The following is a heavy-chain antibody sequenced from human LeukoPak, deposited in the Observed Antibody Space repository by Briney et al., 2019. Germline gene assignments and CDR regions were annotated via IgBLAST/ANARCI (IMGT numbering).Heavy chain of an antibody. V-gene: IGHV4-59*01. J-gene: IGHJ4*02. CDR1: GGSISSYY. CDR2: IYYSGST. D-gene: IGHD1-7*01. Sequence: PSETLSLTCTVSGGSISSYYWSWIRQPPGKGLEWIGYIYYSGSTNYNPSLKSRVTISVDTSKNQFSLKLSSVTAADTAVYYCARSNSIPYYFDYWGQGTLVTVSS. CDR3: ARSNSIPYYFDY.